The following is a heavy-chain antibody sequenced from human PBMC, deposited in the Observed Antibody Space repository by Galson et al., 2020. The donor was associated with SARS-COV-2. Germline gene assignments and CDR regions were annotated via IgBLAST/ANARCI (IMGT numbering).Heavy chain of an antibody. CDR2: ITGSGDST. Sequence: TGGSLRLSCAAAGFTFSSYAMGWVRQPPGKGLEWVSAITGSGDSTYYADSVKGRFTISRDNSKNTLYVQMNSLRAEDTAVYYCAKAYYYDSSGYPRGPDRWGRGSLVTVSS. CDR3: AKAYYYDSSGYPRGPDR. D-gene: IGHD3-22*01. J-gene: IGHJ4*02. CDR1: GFTFSSYA. V-gene: IGHV3-23*01.